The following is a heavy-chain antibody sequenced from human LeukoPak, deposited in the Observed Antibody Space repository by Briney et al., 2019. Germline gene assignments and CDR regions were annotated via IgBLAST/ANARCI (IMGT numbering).Heavy chain of an antibody. J-gene: IGHJ4*02. CDR3: ARARGTNNYFDY. CDR1: GFTFGSYT. V-gene: IGHV3-48*01. CDR2: ISSTSTT. D-gene: IGHD3-16*01. Sequence: GGSLRLSCAVSGFTFGSYTMNWVRQAPGKGLEWVSHISSTSTTYYADSVKGRFTTSRDNAKNLLYLQMNTLRAEDTAVYYCARARGTNNYFDYWGQGTLVTVSS.